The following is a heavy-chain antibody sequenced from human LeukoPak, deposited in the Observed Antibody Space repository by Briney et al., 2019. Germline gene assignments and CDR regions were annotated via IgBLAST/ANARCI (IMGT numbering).Heavy chain of an antibody. Sequence: GGSLRLSCAASGFTFSNYGMHWVRQAPGKGLEWVAVISYDGSNKYYADSVKGRFTISRDNSKNTLYLQMNSLRAEDTAVYYCAKRVSYSNSPFDYWGQGTLVTVSS. CDR1: GFTFSNYG. V-gene: IGHV3-30*18. CDR2: ISYDGSNK. CDR3: AKRVSYSNSPFDY. D-gene: IGHD4-11*01. J-gene: IGHJ4*02.